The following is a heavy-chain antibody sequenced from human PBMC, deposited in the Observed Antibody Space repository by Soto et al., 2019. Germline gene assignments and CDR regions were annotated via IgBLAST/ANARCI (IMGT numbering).Heavy chain of an antibody. Sequence: QVHLVQSGAEVKKPGASVKVSCKGSGYTFTTYGLTWVRQAPGQGLEWMGWISAHDGNTNYAQKLYGRVTVTRYTYTSTAYIYLRSMTSDDTDVYYCARGRYGDYWGQGALVTVSS. V-gene: IGHV1-18*01. CDR2: ISAHDGNT. CDR3: ARGRYGDY. J-gene: IGHJ4*02. D-gene: IGHD1-1*01. CDR1: GYTFTTYG.